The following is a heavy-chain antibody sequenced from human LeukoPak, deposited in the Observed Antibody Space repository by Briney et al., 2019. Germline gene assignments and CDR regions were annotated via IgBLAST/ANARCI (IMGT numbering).Heavy chain of an antibody. CDR3: ASGGYCGSTSCYPNWFDP. J-gene: IGHJ5*02. Sequence: SETLSLTCTVSGGSISSYSWSWIRQPPGKGLEWIGYIYHSGSTNYNPSLKSRVTISLDTSKNQFSLKLSSVTAADTAVYYCASGGYCGSTSCYPNWFDPWGQGTLVTVSS. V-gene: IGHV4-59*01. CDR2: IYHSGST. CDR1: GGSISSYS. D-gene: IGHD2-2*01.